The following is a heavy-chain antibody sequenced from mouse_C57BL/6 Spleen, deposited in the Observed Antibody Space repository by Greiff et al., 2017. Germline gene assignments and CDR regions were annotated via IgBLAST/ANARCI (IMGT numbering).Heavy chain of an antibody. J-gene: IGHJ3*01. D-gene: IGHD2-12*01. CDR1: GYTFTSYW. Sequence: VQLQQPGTELVKPGASVKLSCKASGYTFTSYWMHWVKQRPGQGLEWIGNINPSNGGTNYNEKFKSKATLTVDKSSSTAYMQLSSLTSEDSAVYYCARTFYIDLAWFAYWGQGTLVTVSA. V-gene: IGHV1-53*01. CDR3: ARTFYIDLAWFAY. CDR2: INPSNGGT.